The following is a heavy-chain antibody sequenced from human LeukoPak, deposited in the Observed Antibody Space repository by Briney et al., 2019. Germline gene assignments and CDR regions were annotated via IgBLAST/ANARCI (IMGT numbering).Heavy chain of an antibody. CDR2: IWSDGSNN. CDR3: ARDRYSSSGNFDY. J-gene: IGHJ4*02. V-gene: IGHV3-33*01. D-gene: IGHD6-6*01. CDR1: GFTFSSYG. Sequence: RPGGSLRLSCAASGFTFSSYGMHWVGQAPGKGLEWVAVIWSDGSNNNYADSVKGRFTISRDNSKNTLYLQMNSLRDEDTAVYYCARDRYSSSGNFDYWGQGTLVTVSS.